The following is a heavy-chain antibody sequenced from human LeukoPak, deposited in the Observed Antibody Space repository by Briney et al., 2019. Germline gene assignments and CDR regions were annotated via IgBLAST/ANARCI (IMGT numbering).Heavy chain of an antibody. D-gene: IGHD6-6*01. V-gene: IGHV4-39*01. CDR3: ARHDGSSSGPFDY. J-gene: IGHJ4*02. CDR1: GGSISSSSYY. Sequence: SETLSLTCTVSGGSISSSSYYWGWIRQPPGKGLEWIGSIYYSGSTYYNPSLKSRVTISVDTSKNQFSLKLSSVTAADTAVYYCARHDGSSSGPFDYWGQGTLVTVSS. CDR2: IYYSGST.